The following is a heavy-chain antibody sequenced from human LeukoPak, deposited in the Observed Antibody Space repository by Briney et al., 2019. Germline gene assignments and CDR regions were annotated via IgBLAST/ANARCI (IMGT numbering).Heavy chain of an antibody. Sequence: PSETLSLTCTVSGGSISSYYWSWIRQPPGKGLEWIGYIYYSGSTNYNPSLKSRVTISVDTSKNQFSLKLGSVTAADTAVYYCARDNGVGADYWGQGTLVTVSS. D-gene: IGHD1-26*01. CDR1: GGSISSYY. V-gene: IGHV4-59*01. CDR2: IYYSGST. CDR3: ARDNGVGADY. J-gene: IGHJ4*02.